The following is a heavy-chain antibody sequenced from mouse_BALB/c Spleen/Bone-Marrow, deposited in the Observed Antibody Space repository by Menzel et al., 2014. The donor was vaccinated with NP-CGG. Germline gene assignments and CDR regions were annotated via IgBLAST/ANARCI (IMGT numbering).Heavy chain of an antibody. CDR3: TRSVYHGNWGDY. D-gene: IGHD2-1*01. Sequence: VQLQQSGTVLARPGASVKMSCKASAYTFTSYWMHWVKQRPGQGLEWIGAIYPGNSDTSYSQKFKGKAKLTTVTSTSTAYMELSSLTNEDSAVFYCTRSVYHGNWGDYWGQGTSVTVSS. CDR2: IYPGNSDT. V-gene: IGHV1-5*01. J-gene: IGHJ4*01. CDR1: AYTFTSYW.